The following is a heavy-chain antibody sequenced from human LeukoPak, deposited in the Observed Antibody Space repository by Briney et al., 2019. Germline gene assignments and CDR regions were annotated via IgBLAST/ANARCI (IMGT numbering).Heavy chain of an antibody. Sequence: SETLSLTCAVYGGSFSGYYWSWIRQPPGKGLEWIGEINHSGSTNYNPSLKSRVTISVDTSKNQFSLKLNSVTAADTAVYYCASFYCSGGSCYQYYPYYYMDVWGKGTTVTISS. CDR2: INHSGST. V-gene: IGHV4-34*01. CDR1: GGSFSGYY. CDR3: ASFYCSGGSCYQYYPYYYMDV. D-gene: IGHD2-15*01. J-gene: IGHJ6*03.